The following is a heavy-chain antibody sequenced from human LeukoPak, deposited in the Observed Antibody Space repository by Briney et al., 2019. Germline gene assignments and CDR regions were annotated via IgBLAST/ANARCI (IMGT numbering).Heavy chain of an antibody. V-gene: IGHV3-23*01. J-gene: IGHJ6*03. CDR3: ARDQGSPYYYYYYMDV. CDR2: ISGNGGST. CDR1: GFTFSSYA. Sequence: PGGSLRPSCAASGFTFSSYAMSWVRQAPGKGLEWVSGISGNGGSTYYAASVKGRFTISRDNAKNSLYLQMNSLRAEDTAVYYCARDQGSPYYYYYYMDVWGKGTTVTVSS. D-gene: IGHD3-10*01.